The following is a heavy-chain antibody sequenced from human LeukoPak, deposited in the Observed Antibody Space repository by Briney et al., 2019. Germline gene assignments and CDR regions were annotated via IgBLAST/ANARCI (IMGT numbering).Heavy chain of an antibody. Sequence: PSETLSLTCSVSGGSISGSYWSWIRQPPGKGLEWIGYIHYSGSTDYNPSLKSRLTMSVDTSKNQFSLKLRSVTAADTAVYYCARHLDYYGSGSYEYWGQGTLVTVSS. D-gene: IGHD3-10*01. CDR1: GGSISGSY. J-gene: IGHJ4*02. CDR3: ARHLDYYGSGSYEY. CDR2: IHYSGST. V-gene: IGHV4-59*08.